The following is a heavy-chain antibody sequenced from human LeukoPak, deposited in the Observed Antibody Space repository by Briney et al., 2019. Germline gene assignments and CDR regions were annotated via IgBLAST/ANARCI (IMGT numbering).Heavy chain of an antibody. CDR1: GGTFSSYA. Sequence: SVKVSCKASGGTFSSYAISWVRQAPGQGLEWMGGIIPIFGTANYAQKFQGRVTITADESTSTAYMELSSLRSEDTAVYYCARSYPPYSSGWYFDYWGQGTLVTVSS. J-gene: IGHJ4*02. CDR3: ARSYPPYSSGWYFDY. CDR2: IIPIFGTA. V-gene: IGHV1-69*13. D-gene: IGHD6-19*01.